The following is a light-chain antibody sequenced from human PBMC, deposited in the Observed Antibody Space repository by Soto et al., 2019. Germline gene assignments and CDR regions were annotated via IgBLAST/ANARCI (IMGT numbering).Light chain of an antibody. V-gene: IGLV1-40*01. J-gene: IGLJ1*01. CDR2: TNT. Sequence: QSVLTQPPSVSGAPGQSVTISCTGSSSNFGAGYDVHWYQQLPGTAPKLLIYTNTNRPSGVPDRFSGSKSGTSASLAITGLQAEDEADYYCQSYDSSLSRYVFGAGTKVTVL. CDR3: QSYDSSLSRYV. CDR1: SSNFGAGYD.